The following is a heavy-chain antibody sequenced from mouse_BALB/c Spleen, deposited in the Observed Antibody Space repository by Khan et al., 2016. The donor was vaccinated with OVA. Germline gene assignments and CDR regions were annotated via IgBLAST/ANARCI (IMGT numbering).Heavy chain of an antibody. D-gene: IGHD2-14*01. CDR2: ISSTGGT. J-gene: IGHJ4*01. CDR1: GYSITSDYT. Sequence: EVKLLESGPGLVKPSQSLSLTCTVTGYSITSDYTWNWIRQFPGNKLEWMGYISSTGGTSYNPSLKSRISITRDTSKNQFFMQLKSVTAEETATYYCARSLYYSYGYALDCWGRGTLVTVSS. V-gene: IGHV3-2*02. CDR3: ARSLYYSYGYALDC.